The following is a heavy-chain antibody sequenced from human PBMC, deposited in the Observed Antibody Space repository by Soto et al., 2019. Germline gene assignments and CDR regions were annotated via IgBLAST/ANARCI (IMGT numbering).Heavy chain of an antibody. V-gene: IGHV3-23*01. J-gene: IGHJ4*02. CDR3: AKAPTNYGSGSYYYY. CDR1: GFTFSSYA. Sequence: EVQLLESGGGLVQPGGSLRVSCAASGFTFSSYAMSWVRQAPGKGLEWVSAISGSGGSTYYADSVKGRFTISRDNSKNTLYLQMNSLRAQDTAVYYCAKAPTNYGSGSYYYYWGQGTLVTVSS. CDR2: ISGSGGST. D-gene: IGHD3-10*01.